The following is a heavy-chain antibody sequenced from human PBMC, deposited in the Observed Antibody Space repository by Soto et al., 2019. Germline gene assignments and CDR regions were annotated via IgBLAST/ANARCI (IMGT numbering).Heavy chain of an antibody. Sequence: QVQLVQSGAEEKKPGASVKVSCKASGYTFTSYAVHWVRQAPGQRLEWMGWINAGNGNTKYSQKFQGRVTITRDTSASTAYMELSSLRSEDTAVYYCARDLATVPGDYWGQGTLVTVSS. J-gene: IGHJ4*02. D-gene: IGHD4-17*01. CDR1: GYTFTSYA. CDR3: ARDLATVPGDY. CDR2: INAGNGNT. V-gene: IGHV1-3*05.